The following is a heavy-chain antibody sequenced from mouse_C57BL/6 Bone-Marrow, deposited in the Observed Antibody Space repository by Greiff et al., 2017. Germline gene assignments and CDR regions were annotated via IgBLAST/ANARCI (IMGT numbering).Heavy chain of an antibody. J-gene: IGHJ3*01. V-gene: IGHV1-52*01. CDR1: GYTFTSYW. CDR3: ARGTAQATIAY. Sequence: QVQLQQSGAELVRPGSSVKLSCKASGYTFTSYWMHWVKQRPIQGLEWIGNIDPSDSETHYNQKFKDKATLTVDKSSSTAYMQLSSLTSEDSAVYYCARGTAQATIAYWGQGTLVTVSA. CDR2: IDPSDSET. D-gene: IGHD3-2*02.